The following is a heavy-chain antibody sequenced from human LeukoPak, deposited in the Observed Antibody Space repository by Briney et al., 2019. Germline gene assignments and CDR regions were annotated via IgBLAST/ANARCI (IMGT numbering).Heavy chain of an antibody. CDR2: INEDGSEE. CDR3: ARDSLFDYGSGSSQFDY. J-gene: IGHJ4*02. V-gene: IGHV3-7*03. Sequence: PGGSLRLSCVGSGFIFRVYWMAWVRQAPGKGPEWVANINEDGSEERYVDSVRGRFTISRDNTKNSVFLQMNSLRAEDTAVYYCARDSLFDYGSGSSQFDYWGQGTLVTVSS. D-gene: IGHD3-10*01. CDR1: GFIFRVYW.